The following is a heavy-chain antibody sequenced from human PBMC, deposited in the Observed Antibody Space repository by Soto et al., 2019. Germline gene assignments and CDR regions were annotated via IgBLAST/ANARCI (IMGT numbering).Heavy chain of an antibody. CDR2: IYPGDSDT. V-gene: IGHV5-51*01. D-gene: IGHD2-15*01. J-gene: IGHJ3*02. CDR1: GYSFTSYW. Sequence: GESLKISCKGSGYSFTSYWIGSVRQMPGKGLEWMGIIYPGDSDTRYSPSFQGQVTISADKSISTAYLQWSSLKASDTAMYYWAFPRWTDAFDIWGQGTMVTVSS. CDR3: AFPRWTDAFDI.